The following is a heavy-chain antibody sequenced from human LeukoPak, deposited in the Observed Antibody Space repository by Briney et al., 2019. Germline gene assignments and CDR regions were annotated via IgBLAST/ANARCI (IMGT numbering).Heavy chain of an antibody. V-gene: IGHV4-30-2*06. Sequence: TPSETLSLTCSVSGASISRSGYYWNWIRQSPGGGLEWIGYIHYNGGTYYNPSLQSRVTISMDRANNHFSLRVTSVTAADTALYFCARGPQILSHYDEVTASYNCPLDSWGQGTLVTVSS. D-gene: IGHD3-9*01. CDR3: ARGPQILSHYDEVTASYNCPLDS. CDR2: IHYNGGT. J-gene: IGHJ4*02. CDR1: GASISRSGYY.